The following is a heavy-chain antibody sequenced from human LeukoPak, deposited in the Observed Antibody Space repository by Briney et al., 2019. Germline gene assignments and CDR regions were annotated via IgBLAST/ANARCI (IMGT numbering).Heavy chain of an antibody. D-gene: IGHD4-17*01. CDR1: GFIVSSNY. CDR2: MYSGGST. CDR3: AKVLDYGDYGGFDY. Sequence: PGGSLRLSCAASGFIVSSNYMSWVRQAPGKGLEWVSIMYSGGSTYYADSVKGRFTISRDNSKNTLFLQMNSLRAEDTAVYYCAKVLDYGDYGGFDYWGQGTLVTVSS. J-gene: IGHJ4*02. V-gene: IGHV3-66*01.